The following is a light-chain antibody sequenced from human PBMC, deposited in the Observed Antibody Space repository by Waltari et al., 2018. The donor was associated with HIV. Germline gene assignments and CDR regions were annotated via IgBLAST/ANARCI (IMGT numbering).Light chain of an antibody. J-gene: IGLJ2*01. CDR3: SSFAGSNNLMV. CDR2: QVN. CDR1: SSDVGGYNY. V-gene: IGLV2-8*01. Sequence: QSALTQPPSASGSPAQSVTISCPGTSSDVGGYNYFSWYQQHPGKAHKLMIYQVNKRPSGVPARFSGTKSGNRASLTVSGLQAEDEADYYCSSFAGSNNLMVFGGGTKLTVL.